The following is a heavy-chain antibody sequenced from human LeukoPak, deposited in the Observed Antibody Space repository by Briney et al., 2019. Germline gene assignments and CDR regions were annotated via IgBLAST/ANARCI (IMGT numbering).Heavy chain of an antibody. D-gene: IGHD3-10*01. CDR3: TRISGSYFGRLTHYFDY. V-gene: IGHV4-39*07. J-gene: IGHJ4*02. Sequence: PSETLSLTCTVSGGSISSSSYYWGWIRQPPGKGLEWIASIYYSGSTSYNPSLKSRVTISVDTSKNQFSLKLSSMTAADTAVYYCTRISGSYFGRLTHYFDYWGQGTLVTVSS. CDR2: IYYSGST. CDR1: GGSISSSSYY.